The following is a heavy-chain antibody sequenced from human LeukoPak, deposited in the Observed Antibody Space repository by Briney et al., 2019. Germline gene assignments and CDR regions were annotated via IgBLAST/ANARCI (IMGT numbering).Heavy chain of an antibody. CDR1: GFTVSSNY. CDR3: ARDFEISSG. Sequence: GGSLRLSCAASGFTVSSNYMSWVRQAPGKGLEWVANIKQDESEKYYVDSVKGRFTISRDNAKNSLYLQMNSLRAEDTAVYYCARDFEISSGWGQGTLVTVSS. J-gene: IGHJ4*02. D-gene: IGHD6-19*01. V-gene: IGHV3-7*01. CDR2: IKQDESEK.